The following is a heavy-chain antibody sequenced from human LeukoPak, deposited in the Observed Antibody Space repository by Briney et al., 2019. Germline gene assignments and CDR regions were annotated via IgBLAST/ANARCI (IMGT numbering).Heavy chain of an antibody. CDR1: GFIFSDYY. D-gene: IGHD3-16*01. CDR2: FHNSGTS. J-gene: IGHJ4*02. Sequence: LRLSCAASGFIFSDYYRGWIRQPPGKGLEWIGYFHNSGTSTYNPSLKSRVTISADTSKNQFSLKLNSLTTADTAVYYCTRGAGWLIDYWGQGILVTVSS. CDR3: TRGAGWLIDY. V-gene: IGHV4-59*01.